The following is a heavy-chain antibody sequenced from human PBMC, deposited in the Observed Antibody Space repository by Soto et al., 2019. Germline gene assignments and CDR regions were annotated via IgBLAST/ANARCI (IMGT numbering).Heavy chain of an antibody. J-gene: IGHJ6*02. V-gene: IGHV3-53*01. CDR3: AREAPMDV. CDR2: LWSAGNT. CDR1: GFTVSSKY. Sequence: PGGSLRLSCAASGFTVSSKYMSWVRQAPGMGLEWVSVLWSAGNTYYADSVRGRFTISRDNSKNTLFLEMSSLTADDTAVYYCAREAPMDVWGQGTTVTVSS.